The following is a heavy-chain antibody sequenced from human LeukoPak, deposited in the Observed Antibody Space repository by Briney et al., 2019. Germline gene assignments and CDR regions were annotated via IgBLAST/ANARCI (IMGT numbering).Heavy chain of an antibody. D-gene: IGHD3-10*01. CDR2: ISRHNGNT. Sequence: ASVKVSCKASGYSFSSFGITWVRQAPGQGLEWMGWISRHNGNTDYAQRFRGRVTLTIDTSTTTADMEVRDLIPDDTAVYYCARHYLGSWSEDYWGQGTLVSVSS. J-gene: IGHJ4*02. CDR1: GYSFSSFG. CDR3: ARHYLGSWSEDY. V-gene: IGHV1-18*01.